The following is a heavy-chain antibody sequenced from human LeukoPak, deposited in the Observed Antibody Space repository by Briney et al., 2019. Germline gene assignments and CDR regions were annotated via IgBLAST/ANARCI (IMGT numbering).Heavy chain of an antibody. CDR2: ILNDGSNQ. Sequence: GGSLRLSCAASGLTFRLYGMHWVRQAPGKGLEWVAVILNDGSNQYYADPVKGRFTVSRDNSKNTVFLQVNSLRADDTAVYYCARDFTALDYWGQGTLVTVSS. CDR3: ARDFTALDY. CDR1: GLTFRLYG. J-gene: IGHJ4*02. V-gene: IGHV3-33*01.